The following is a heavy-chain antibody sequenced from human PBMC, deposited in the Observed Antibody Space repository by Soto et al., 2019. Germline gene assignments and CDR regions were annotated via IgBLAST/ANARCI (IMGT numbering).Heavy chain of an antibody. CDR1: GASTTIYY. V-gene: IGHV4-4*07. J-gene: IGHJ5*02. Sequence: PSETLPLTCNVSGASTTIYYWSWIRQSAGKGLEWIGRIYTTGNVNYNPSLRSRVTMSRDSSKNQLSLKLTSVTAADTAVYYCVRDRLNWFDPWGQGVLVTVSS. CDR3: VRDRLNWFDP. CDR2: IYTTGNV.